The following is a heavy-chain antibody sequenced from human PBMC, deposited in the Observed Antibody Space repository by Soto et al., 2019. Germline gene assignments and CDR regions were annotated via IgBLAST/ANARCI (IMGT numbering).Heavy chain of an antibody. D-gene: IGHD2-15*01. CDR2: IKQDGSEN. CDR1: GFAFSSYW. CDR3: ARSPPFCSGSFCHYYFHMDV. J-gene: IGHJ6*03. V-gene: IGHV3-7*01. Sequence: EVQLVESGGGLVQPGGSLRLSCAASGFAFSSYWMTWVRQAPGKGLEWVANIKQDGSENYYMDSVKGRFTISRDNAKNSLYLQMSRLRAEDTAVYYCARSPPFCSGSFCHYYFHMDVWGKGTTVTVSS.